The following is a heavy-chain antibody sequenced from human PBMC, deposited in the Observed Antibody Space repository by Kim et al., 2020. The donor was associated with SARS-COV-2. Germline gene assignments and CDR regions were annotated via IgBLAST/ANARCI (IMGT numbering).Heavy chain of an antibody. D-gene: IGHD2-15*01. Sequence: GGSLRLSCAASGFTFSSYSMNWVRQAPGKGLEWVSSISSSSSYIYYADSVKGRFTISRDNAKNSLYLQMNSLRAEDTAVYYCARGPPGGNPFFDYWGQGTLVTVSS. CDR3: ARGPPGGNPFFDY. V-gene: IGHV3-21*01. J-gene: IGHJ4*02. CDR1: GFTFSSYS. CDR2: ISSSSSYI.